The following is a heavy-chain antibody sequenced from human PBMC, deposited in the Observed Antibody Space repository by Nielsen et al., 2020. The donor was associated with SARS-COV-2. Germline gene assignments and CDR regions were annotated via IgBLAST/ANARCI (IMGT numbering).Heavy chain of an antibody. V-gene: IGHV3-30*18. D-gene: IGHD6-19*01. CDR3: AKIAVAGTDFDY. CDR2: ISNDGSNK. CDR1: GFTFSSYG. Sequence: GESLKISCAASGFTFSSYGMHWVRQAPGKGLEWVAVISNDGSNKYYADSVKGRFTISRDNSKNTLYLQMNSLRAEDTAVYYCAKIAVAGTDFDYWGQGTLVTVSS. J-gene: IGHJ4*02.